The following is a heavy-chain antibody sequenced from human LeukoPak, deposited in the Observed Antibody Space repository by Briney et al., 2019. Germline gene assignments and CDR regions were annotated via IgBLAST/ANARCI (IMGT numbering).Heavy chain of an antibody. J-gene: IGHJ4*02. Sequence: PGGSLRLSCAASGFTFSSYSMNWVRQAPGKGLEWVSYISSSSSTIYYADSVKGRFTISRDNAKNSLYLQMNSLRAEDTAVYYCARDSYSSSSGRDYWGQGTLVTVSS. CDR2: ISSSSSTI. D-gene: IGHD6-6*01. V-gene: IGHV3-48*01. CDR3: ARDSYSSSSGRDY. CDR1: GFTFSSYS.